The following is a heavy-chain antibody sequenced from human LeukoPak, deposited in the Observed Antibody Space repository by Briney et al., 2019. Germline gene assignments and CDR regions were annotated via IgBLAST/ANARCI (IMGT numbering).Heavy chain of an antibody. J-gene: IGHJ4*02. Sequence: GGSLRLSCAASGFTFGSYAMSWVRQAPGKGLEWVSGISGSGSNTYYADSVKGRFTISRDKSKNTLYLQMNSLRADDTAVYYCAKELAMIVVVTLGYWGQGTLVTVSS. CDR2: ISGSGSNT. CDR3: AKELAMIVVVTLGY. D-gene: IGHD3-22*01. V-gene: IGHV3-23*01. CDR1: GFTFGSYA.